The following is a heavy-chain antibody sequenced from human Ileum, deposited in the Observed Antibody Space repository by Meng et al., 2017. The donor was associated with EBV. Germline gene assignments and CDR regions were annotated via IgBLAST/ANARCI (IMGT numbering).Heavy chain of an antibody. Sequence: QGQLVESGRGVVPPVRALSLACAASEFTFSSYGIHWVRQAPGKGLEWVAVISYDGSNKYYADSVKGRFTISRDNSKNALYLQMNGLRAEDTAVYYCAKGTPGIAAAGTGYFHHWGQGTLVTVSP. J-gene: IGHJ1*01. CDR1: EFTFSSYG. CDR2: ISYDGSNK. V-gene: IGHV3-30*18. D-gene: IGHD6-13*01. CDR3: AKGTPGIAAAGTGYFHH.